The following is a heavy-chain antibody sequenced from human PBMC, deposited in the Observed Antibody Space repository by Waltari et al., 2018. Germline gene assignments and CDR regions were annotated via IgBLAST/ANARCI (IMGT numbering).Heavy chain of an antibody. CDR3: ARDQPQQQLGNFDY. CDR2: INPNSGGT. J-gene: IGHJ4*02. D-gene: IGHD6-13*01. CDR1: GYTFTGYY. Sequence: QVQLVQSGAEVKKPGASVKVSCKASGYTFTGYYMHWVRQAPGQGLEWMGRINPNSGGTNYAQKFQGRVTMTRDTSISTAYMELSSLRSEDTAVYYCARDQPQQQLGNFDYWGQGTLVTVSS. V-gene: IGHV1-2*06.